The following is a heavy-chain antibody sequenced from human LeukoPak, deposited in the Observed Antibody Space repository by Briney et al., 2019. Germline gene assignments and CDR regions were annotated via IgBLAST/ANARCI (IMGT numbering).Heavy chain of an antibody. Sequence: GGSLRLSCAASGFTFSSYSMSWVRQAPGRGLEWVSAISGSGGSTYYADSVKGRFTISRDNSKNTLYLQMNSLRAEDTAVYYCAKGVAAARLDYWGQGTLVTVSS. CDR2: ISGSGGST. CDR1: GFTFSSYS. CDR3: AKGVAAARLDY. V-gene: IGHV3-23*01. D-gene: IGHD6-13*01. J-gene: IGHJ4*02.